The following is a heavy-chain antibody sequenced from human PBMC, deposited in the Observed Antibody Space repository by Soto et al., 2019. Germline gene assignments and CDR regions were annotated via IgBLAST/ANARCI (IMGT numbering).Heavy chain of an antibody. Sequence: GASVKVSCKASGYTVTSYDINGVRQATGQGLEWMGWMNPNSGNTGYAQKFQGRVTMTRNTSISTAYMELSSLRSEDTAVYYCARRGSSPWDYYYYYMDVWGKGTTVTVSS. D-gene: IGHD6-6*01. CDR1: GYTVTSYD. J-gene: IGHJ6*03. CDR3: ARRGSSPWDYYYYYMDV. CDR2: MNPNSGNT. V-gene: IGHV1-8*01.